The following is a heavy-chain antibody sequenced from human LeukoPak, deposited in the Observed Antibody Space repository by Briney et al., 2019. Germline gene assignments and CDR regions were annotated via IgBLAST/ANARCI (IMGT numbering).Heavy chain of an antibody. CDR3: ARDLGSSWPRGGYYGMDV. J-gene: IGHJ6*02. CDR1: GFTFSSYS. Sequence: PGGSLRLSYAASGFTFSSYSMNWVRQAPGKGLEWVSSISSSSSYIYYADSVKGRFTISRDNAKNSLYLQMNSLRAEDTAVYYCARDLGSSWPRGGYYGMDVWGQGTTVTVSS. CDR2: ISSSSSYI. V-gene: IGHV3-21*01. D-gene: IGHD6-13*01.